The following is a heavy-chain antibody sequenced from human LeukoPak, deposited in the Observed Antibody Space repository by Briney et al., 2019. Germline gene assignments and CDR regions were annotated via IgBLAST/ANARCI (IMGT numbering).Heavy chain of an antibody. D-gene: IGHD5-24*01. J-gene: IGHJ6*03. CDR3: ATGLAPDGYNGYYYYMDV. V-gene: IGHV1-24*01. CDR2: FDPKDDET. Sequence: ASVKVSCKVSGNTLTELSMYWVRQAPGKGLEWMGGFDPKDDETIYAQKFQGRVTMTEDTSTDTAYMELSSLRSEDTAVYYCATGLAPDGYNGYYYYMDVWGKGTTVTVSS. CDR1: GNTLTELS.